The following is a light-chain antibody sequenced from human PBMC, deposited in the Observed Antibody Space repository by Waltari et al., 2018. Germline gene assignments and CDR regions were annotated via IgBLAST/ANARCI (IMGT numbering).Light chain of an antibody. CDR2: DVS. J-gene: IGLJ2*01. CDR1: TSDVGGFTY. CDR3: CSYAASYVV. Sequence: QSALTQPRSVSGSPGQSVTISCTGATSDVGGFTYVSWYQQHPGKAPKLMIYDVSKRPSGVPDRFSGSKSCYTASLTISGLQAEDEADYYCCSYAASYVVFGGGTKLTVL. V-gene: IGLV2-11*01.